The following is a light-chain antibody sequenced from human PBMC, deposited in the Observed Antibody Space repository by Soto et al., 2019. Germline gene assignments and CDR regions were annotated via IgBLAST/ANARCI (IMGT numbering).Light chain of an antibody. CDR2: GAS. J-gene: IGKJ1*01. CDR3: QQYGSSRGT. CDR1: QSISSK. Sequence: EIVMTLSAATLSVSAGETATLSLRASQSISSKLAWYQQKPGQAPRRLIYGASSRATGIPDRFSGSGSGTDFTLTISRLEPEDFAVYYCQQYGSSRGTFGQGTKVDIK. V-gene: IGKV3-20*01.